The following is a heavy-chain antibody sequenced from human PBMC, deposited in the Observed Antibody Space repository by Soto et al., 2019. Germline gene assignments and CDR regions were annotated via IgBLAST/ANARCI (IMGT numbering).Heavy chain of an antibody. Sequence: EVQLLESGGGLVQPGGSLRLSCAASGFTFNNYAMTWVRQAPGKGLEWVSGISGGGGRTYYADSVKGRFTVSRDISKNTLYLQMDSLRAEDTALYYCAKYAWIVVVVATGSAPLDYWGQGTLVTVSS. D-gene: IGHD2-15*01. CDR3: AKYAWIVVVVATGSAPLDY. CDR1: GFTFNNYA. J-gene: IGHJ4*02. CDR2: ISGGGGRT. V-gene: IGHV3-23*01.